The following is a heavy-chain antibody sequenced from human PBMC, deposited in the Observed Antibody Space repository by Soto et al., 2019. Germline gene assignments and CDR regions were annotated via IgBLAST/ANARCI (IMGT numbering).Heavy chain of an antibody. CDR2: IRSKANSYAT. CDR3: TPQGYSSHDNDAFDI. V-gene: IGHV3-73*01. D-gene: IGHD6-13*01. J-gene: IGHJ3*02. Sequence: GGSLRLSCAASGFTFSGSAMHWVRQASGKGLEWVGRIRSKANSYATAYAASVKGRFTISRDDSKNTAYLQMNSLKTEDTAVYYCTPQGYSSHDNDAFDIWGQGTMVTVSS. CDR1: GFTFSGSA.